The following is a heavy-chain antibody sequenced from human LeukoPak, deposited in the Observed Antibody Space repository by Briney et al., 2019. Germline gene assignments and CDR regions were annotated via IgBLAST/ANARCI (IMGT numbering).Heavy chain of an antibody. CDR3: ARVRVDRLVDY. D-gene: IGHD3-9*01. CDR1: GFTFSSYN. V-gene: IGHV3-21*01. Sequence: GGSLRLSCSASGFTFSSYNMNWVRQAPGKGLEWVSSISSSSSYIYYADSVKGRFTISRDNAKNSLYLQMNSLRAEDTAVYYCARVRVDRLVDYWGQGTLVTVSS. J-gene: IGHJ4*02. CDR2: ISSSSSYI.